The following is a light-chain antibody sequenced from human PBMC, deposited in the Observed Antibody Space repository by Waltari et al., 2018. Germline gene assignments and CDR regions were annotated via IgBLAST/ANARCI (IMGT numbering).Light chain of an antibody. V-gene: IGKV1-39*01. CDR1: QSISTS. Sequence: DIQMTQSPSSLSGSVGDRVTITCRASQSISTSLNWYQQKPGKAPKILIYGTFRLESGVPSRFSGSGSGTDFTFTISSLQPEDFATYYCQQSYSMPRTFGQGTKVEVK. CDR2: GTF. CDR3: QQSYSMPRT. J-gene: IGKJ1*01.